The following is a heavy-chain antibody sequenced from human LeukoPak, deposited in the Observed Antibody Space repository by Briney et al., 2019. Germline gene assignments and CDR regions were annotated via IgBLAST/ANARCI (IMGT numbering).Heavy chain of an antibody. CDR2: ISSSSSYI. CDR1: GFTFSSYS. V-gene: IGHV3-21*01. Sequence: GGSLRLSCAASGFTFSSYSMNWVRQAPGKGLEWVSSISSSSSYIYYADSVKGRFTISRDNAKNSLYLQMNSLRAEDTAVYYCARDRYSSSGGAGFDPWGQGTLVTVSS. D-gene: IGHD6-6*01. J-gene: IGHJ5*02. CDR3: ARDRYSSSGGAGFDP.